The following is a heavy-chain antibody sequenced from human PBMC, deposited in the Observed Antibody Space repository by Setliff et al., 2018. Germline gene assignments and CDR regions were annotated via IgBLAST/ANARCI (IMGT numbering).Heavy chain of an antibody. CDR1: GYDFNTYW. J-gene: IGHJ3*02. CDR2: MYPEDSDT. CDR3: ARSPLDDAFDI. Sequence: GESLKISCKASGYDFNTYWIAWVRQRPGNGLEWMGIMYPEDSDTKYSPSFQGQVTISADKSISTAYLQWSSLKASDTAMYYCARSPLDDAFDIWGQGTMVTVSS. V-gene: IGHV5-51*01.